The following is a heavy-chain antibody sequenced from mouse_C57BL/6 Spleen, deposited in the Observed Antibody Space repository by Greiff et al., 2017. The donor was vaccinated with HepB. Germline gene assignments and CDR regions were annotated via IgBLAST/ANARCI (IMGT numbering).Heavy chain of an antibody. CDR2: IYPGDGDT. D-gene: IGHD1-1*01. CDR1: GYAFSSYW. J-gene: IGHJ2*01. Sequence: QVQLQQSGAELVKPGASVKISCKASGYAFSSYWMNWVKQRPGKGLEWIGQIYPGDGDTNYNGKFKGKATLTADKSSSTAYMQLSSLTSEDSAVYFYARCSYGSFYFDYWGQGTTLTVSS. CDR3: ARCSYGSFYFDY. V-gene: IGHV1-80*01.